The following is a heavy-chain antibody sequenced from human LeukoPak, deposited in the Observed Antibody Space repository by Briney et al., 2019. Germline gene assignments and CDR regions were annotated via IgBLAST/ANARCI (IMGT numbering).Heavy chain of an antibody. D-gene: IGHD4-11*01. CDR3: ATRTTVTTI. CDR2: IYHSGGT. V-gene: IGHV4-38-2*01. J-gene: IGHJ4*02. Sequence: PSETLSLTCAVSGYSISSGYYWGWIRQPPGKGLEWIGSIYHSGGTYYNPSLKSRVTISVDTSKNQFSLKLSSVTAADTAVYYCATRTTVTTIWGQGTLVTVSS. CDR1: GYSISSGYY.